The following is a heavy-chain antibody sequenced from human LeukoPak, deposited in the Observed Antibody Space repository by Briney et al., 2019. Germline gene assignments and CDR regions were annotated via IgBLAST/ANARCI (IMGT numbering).Heavy chain of an antibody. CDR1: GGSISSYY. CDR3: ARELRDQYYYDSSGYYD. J-gene: IGHJ4*02. V-gene: IGHV4-59*01. CDR2: IYYSGST. D-gene: IGHD3-22*01. Sequence: SETLSLTCTVSGGSISSYYWSWIRQPPGKGLEWIGYIYYSGSTNYNPSLKSRVTISVDTSKNQFSLKLSSVTAADTAVYYCARELRDQYYYDSSGYYDWGQGTLVTASS.